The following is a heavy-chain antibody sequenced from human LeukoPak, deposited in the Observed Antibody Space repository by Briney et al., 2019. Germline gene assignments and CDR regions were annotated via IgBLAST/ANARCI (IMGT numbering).Heavy chain of an antibody. D-gene: IGHD2-2*01. CDR1: GFTFDDYT. V-gene: IGHV3-43*01. CDR2: ISWDGGST. CDR3: ATYCSSTSCYADSNYYYYYMDV. Sequence: GGSLTLSCAASGFTFDDYTMHWVRQAPGKGLEWVSLISWDGGSTYYADSVKGRFTISRDNAKNSLYLQMNSLRAEDTAVYYCATYCSSTSCYADSNYYYYYMDVWGKGTTATVSS. J-gene: IGHJ6*03.